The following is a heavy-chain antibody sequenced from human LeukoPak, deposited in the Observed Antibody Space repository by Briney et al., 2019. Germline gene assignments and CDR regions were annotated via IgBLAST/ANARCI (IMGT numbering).Heavy chain of an antibody. J-gene: IGHJ6*02. V-gene: IGHV4-31*03. CDR3: ARDRLPGLDYYYYGMDV. CDR1: GGSISSGGYY. D-gene: IGHD3/OR15-3a*01. CDR2: IYYSGST. Sequence: SETLSLTCTVPGGSISSGGYYWSWIRQHPGKGLEWIGYIYYSGSTYYNPSLKSRVTISVDTSKNQFSLKLSSVTAADTAVYYCARDRLPGLDYYYYGMDVWGQGTTVTVSS.